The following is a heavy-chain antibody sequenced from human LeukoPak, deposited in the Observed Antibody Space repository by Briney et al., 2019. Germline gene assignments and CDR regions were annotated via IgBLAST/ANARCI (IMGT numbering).Heavy chain of an antibody. J-gene: IGHJ6*04. D-gene: IGHD2-2*01. CDR2: ISAYNGNT. CDR3: ARDIVVVPAVPYYGMDV. V-gene: IGHV1-18*04. Sequence: ASVKVSCKASGYTFTSYGVSWVRQAPGQGLEWMGWISAYNGNTNYAQKLQGRVTMTTDTSTSTAYMELRSLRSDDTAVYYCARDIVVVPAVPYYGMDVWGKGTTVTVFS. CDR1: GYTFTSYG.